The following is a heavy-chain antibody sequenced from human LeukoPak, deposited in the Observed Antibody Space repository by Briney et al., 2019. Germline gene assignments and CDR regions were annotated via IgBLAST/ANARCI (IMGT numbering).Heavy chain of an antibody. CDR2: IYTSGST. CDR1: GGSISSSSYY. J-gene: IGHJ4*02. D-gene: IGHD6-13*01. V-gene: IGHV4-61*02. CDR3: ARGVTAAGHFDY. Sequence: PSETLSLTCTVSGGSISSSSYYWSWIRQPAGKGLEWIGRIYTSGSTTYNPSLKSRVTISVDTSKNQFSLILSSVTATDTAPYYCARGVTAAGHFDYWGQGTLVTVSS.